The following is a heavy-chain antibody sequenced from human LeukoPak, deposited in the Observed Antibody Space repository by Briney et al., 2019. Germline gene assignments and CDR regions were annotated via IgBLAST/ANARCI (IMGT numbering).Heavy chain of an antibody. CDR2: ISYDGSNK. Sequence: GGSLRLSCAASGFTFSSYAMHWVRQAPGKGLEWVAVISYDGSNKYYADSVKGRFTISRDNSKNTLYLQMNSLRAEDTAVYYCARESYRGIVVVPAAHPFDYWGQGTLVTVSS. CDR3: ARESYRGIVVVPAAHPFDY. J-gene: IGHJ4*02. V-gene: IGHV3-30*04. CDR1: GFTFSSYA. D-gene: IGHD2-2*01.